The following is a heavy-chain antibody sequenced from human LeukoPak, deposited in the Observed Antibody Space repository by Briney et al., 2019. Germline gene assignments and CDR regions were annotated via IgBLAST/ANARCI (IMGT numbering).Heavy chain of an antibody. CDR1: GYTLTRHG. V-gene: IGHV1-18*01. Sequence: ASVPVSYKPSGYTLTRHGISWVRQAPGQGLEWMGWISVYNVNTNYAQKPQGRVTMTTDTSTSTAYMELRSLRSDDTAVYYCARWIYSGTYLDYYYYYGMDVWGQGTTVTVSS. J-gene: IGHJ6*02. CDR2: ISVYNVNT. D-gene: IGHD1-14*01. CDR3: ARWIYSGTYLDYYYYYGMDV.